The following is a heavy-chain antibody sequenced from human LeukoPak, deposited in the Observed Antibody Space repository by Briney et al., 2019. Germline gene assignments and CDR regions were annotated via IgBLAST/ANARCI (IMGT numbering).Heavy chain of an antibody. CDR3: VRHVITPGGTGSGWFDP. D-gene: IGHD1-26*01. J-gene: IGHJ5*02. V-gene: IGHV5-51*01. CDR1: GDSFAKNW. CDR2: IYPGDSDT. Sequence: GESLKISCKGSGDSFAKNWIGWVRQTPGKGLEWMGIIYPGDSDTRYRPSFQGQVTISVDKSKSTAYLQWSSLQASDTAMYYCVRHVITPGGTGSGWFDPWGQGTQVTVSS.